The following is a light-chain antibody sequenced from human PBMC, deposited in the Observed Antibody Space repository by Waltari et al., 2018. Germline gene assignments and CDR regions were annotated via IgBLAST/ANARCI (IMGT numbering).Light chain of an antibody. V-gene: IGLV3-1*01. CDR2: QDS. Sequence: YISWYQQKPGQSPLLVIYQDSKRPSSIPDRFSGSNSGDTATLTISGTQAIDEADFYCQTWDTNTWVFGGGTRLTVL. J-gene: IGLJ3*02. CDR3: QTWDTNTWV. CDR1: Y.